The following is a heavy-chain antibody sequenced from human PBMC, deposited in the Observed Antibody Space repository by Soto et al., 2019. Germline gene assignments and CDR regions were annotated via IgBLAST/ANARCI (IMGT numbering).Heavy chain of an antibody. J-gene: IGHJ5*02. D-gene: IGHD1-26*01. CDR3: ARQRRAQWELPGIGFDP. CDR1: GGSISSSSYY. CDR2: IYYSGST. V-gene: IGHV4-39*01. Sequence: QLQLQESGPGLVKPSETLSLTCTVSGGSISSSSYYWGWIRQPPGKGLEWIGSIYYSGSTYYNPSLTSRVTISVDTSKNQFSLKLSSVTAADTAVYYCARQRRAQWELPGIGFDPWGQGTLVTVSS.